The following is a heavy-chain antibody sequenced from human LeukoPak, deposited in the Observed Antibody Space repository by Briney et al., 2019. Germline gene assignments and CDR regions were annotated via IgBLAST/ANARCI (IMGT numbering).Heavy chain of an antibody. V-gene: IGHV1-69*06. CDR2: IIPIFGTA. D-gene: IGHD2-15*01. Sequence: SVKVSCKASGGTFSSYAISWVRQAPGQGLEWMGGIIPIFGTANYAQKFQGRVTITADKSTSTAYMELSSLRSEDTAVYYCARGLDCSGGSCYWIDFDYWGQGTLVTVSS. CDR1: GGTFSSYA. CDR3: ARGLDCSGGSCYWIDFDY. J-gene: IGHJ4*02.